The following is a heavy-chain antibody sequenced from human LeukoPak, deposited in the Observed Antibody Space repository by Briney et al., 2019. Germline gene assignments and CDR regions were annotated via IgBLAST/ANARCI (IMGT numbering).Heavy chain of an antibody. CDR1: GFTFTSYG. J-gene: IGHJ6*02. Sequence: GASVKVSCNASGFTFTSYGISWVRQAPGLGLEWMGWISVHNGNTNYAQKVQGRVTMTTDTSTSTAYMELTSLRSDDTAVYFCARDRTPWVAGTRGMDVWGQGTAVTVSS. D-gene: IGHD6-19*01. V-gene: IGHV1-18*01. CDR2: ISVHNGNT. CDR3: ARDRTPWVAGTRGMDV.